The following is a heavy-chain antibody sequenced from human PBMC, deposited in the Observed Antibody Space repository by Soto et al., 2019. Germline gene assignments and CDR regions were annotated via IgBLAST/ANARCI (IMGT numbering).Heavy chain of an antibody. J-gene: IGHJ4*02. CDR2: KSSAGTNK. CDR1: GFTFSIYA. Sequence: QVQLVGSGGGVVQPGTSLRLSCAASGFTFSIYAMHWVRQAAEKGLEWVAVKSSAGTNKNHADSVRGRFSISRDNSNNMLHLQMDNMRVDDTAVYYCVRSNSEAGWGQFDYWGQGTLVTVSS. CDR3: VRSNSEAGWGQFDY. V-gene: IGHV3-30-3*01. D-gene: IGHD3-16*01.